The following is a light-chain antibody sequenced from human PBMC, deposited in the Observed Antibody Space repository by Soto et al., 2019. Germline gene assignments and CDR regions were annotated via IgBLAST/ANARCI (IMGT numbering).Light chain of an antibody. CDR1: QSVNNR. CDR3: QHYKEYPWT. V-gene: IGKV1-5*03. J-gene: IGKJ1*01. Sequence: IKMTQSPSTLSASEGDRVIITCRPSQSVNNRLAWYQQRQGKAPKLLIYLASTLESGVPSRFSGSGSGTEFTLTISSLQPDDSASYYCQHYKEYPWTFGQGTKVEIK. CDR2: LAS.